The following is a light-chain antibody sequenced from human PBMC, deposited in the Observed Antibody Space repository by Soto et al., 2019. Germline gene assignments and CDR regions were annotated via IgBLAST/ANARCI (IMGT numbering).Light chain of an antibody. CDR3: MEAAQFPRT. CDR1: QSVVHSNGNTY. Sequence: DVVMTQTPLSSPVTLGQSASISCRASQSVVHSNGNTYVNWLQQRPGQPPRRLIYKISKRCSGVPARFSGSGAGTDFTLKISRGEAEDGGVCYCMEAAQFPRTFGPGTKVEI. J-gene: IGKJ1*01. CDR2: KIS. V-gene: IGKV2-24*01.